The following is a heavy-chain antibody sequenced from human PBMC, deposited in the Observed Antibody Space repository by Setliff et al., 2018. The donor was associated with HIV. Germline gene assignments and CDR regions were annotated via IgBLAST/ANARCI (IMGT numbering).Heavy chain of an antibody. CDR1: GFTFSNFW. Sequence: PGGSLRLSCAASGFTFSNFWMSWVRQAPGKGLEWVANIKQDGSEKYYVGSVKGRFTISRDNSKNTVYLEMNSLRAGDTAVYYCTKERGDGYGYYFHYWGQGTLVTVSS. CDR3: TKERGDGYGYYFHY. J-gene: IGHJ4*02. V-gene: IGHV3-7*01. CDR2: IKQDGSEK. D-gene: IGHD5-12*01.